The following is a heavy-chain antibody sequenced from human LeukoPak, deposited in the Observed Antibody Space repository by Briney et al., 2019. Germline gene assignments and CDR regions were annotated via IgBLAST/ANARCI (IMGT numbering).Heavy chain of an antibody. CDR1: GFTFSSYA. CDR2: ISGSGGST. V-gene: IGHV3-23*01. Sequence: PGGSLRLSCAASGFTFSSYAMSWVRQAPGKGLEWVSAISGSGGSTYYADSVKGWFTISRDNSKNTLYLQMNSLRAEDTAVYYCAKGKGPQGASYWYFDLWGRGTLVTVSS. J-gene: IGHJ2*01. CDR3: AKGKGPQGASYWYFDL. D-gene: IGHD1-26*01.